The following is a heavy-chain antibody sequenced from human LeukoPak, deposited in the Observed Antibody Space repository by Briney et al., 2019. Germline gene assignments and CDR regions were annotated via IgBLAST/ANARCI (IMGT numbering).Heavy chain of an antibody. CDR2: TYYTSKWHY. J-gene: IGHJ4*02. CDR3: AREKEQQLRY. Sequence: SQTLSLTCAISGDSVSSNSAAWNWIRQSPSRGLEWLGRTYYTSKWHYDYAESVKSRITINSDTSKNQFSLQLNSVTPEDTAVYYCAREKEQQLRYWGQGTLVTVSS. V-gene: IGHV6-1*01. CDR1: GDSVSSNSAA. D-gene: IGHD6-13*01.